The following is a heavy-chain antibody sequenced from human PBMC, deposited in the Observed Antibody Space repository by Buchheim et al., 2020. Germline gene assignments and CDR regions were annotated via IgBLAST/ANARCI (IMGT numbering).Heavy chain of an antibody. J-gene: IGHJ2*01. CDR3: ATYVAVAGPCWYFDL. D-gene: IGHD6-19*01. V-gene: IGHV3-21*01. CDR1: GFTFSSYS. CDR2: ISSSSSYI. Sequence: EVQLVESGGGLVKPGGSLRLSCAASGFTFSSYSMNWVRQAPGKGLEWVSSISSSSSYIYYADSVKGRFTISRDNAKNSLYLQMNSLRAEDTAVYYCATYVAVAGPCWYFDLWGRGTL.